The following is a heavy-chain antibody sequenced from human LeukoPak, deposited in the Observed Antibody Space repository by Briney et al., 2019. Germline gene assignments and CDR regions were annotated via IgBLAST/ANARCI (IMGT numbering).Heavy chain of an antibody. D-gene: IGHD6-13*01. CDR2: INHSGST. V-gene: IGHV4-34*01. J-gene: IGHJ6*03. Sequence: SETLSLTCAVYGGSFSGYYWSWIRQPPGKGLEWIGEINHSGSTNYNPSLKSRATISVDTSKNQFSLKLSPVTAADTAVYYCARNRQQLVRNYYYYYMDVWGKGTTVTVSS. CDR3: ARNRQQLVRNYYYYYMDV. CDR1: GGSFSGYY.